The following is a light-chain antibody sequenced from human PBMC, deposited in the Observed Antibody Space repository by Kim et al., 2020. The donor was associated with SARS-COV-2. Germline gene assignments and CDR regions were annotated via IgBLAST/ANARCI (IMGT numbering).Light chain of an antibody. V-gene: IGKV3-20*01. J-gene: IGKJ4*01. CDR1: QSVSSSY. CDR3: QQYGRSGLT. CDR2: GAS. Sequence: EIVLTQSPGTLSLSPGERATLSCRASQSVSSSYLAWYQQKPGQAPRLLIYGASSRATGIPDRFSGSGSGTDFTLTISRLEPEDFAVYYCQQYGRSGLTFGGGTQVDIK.